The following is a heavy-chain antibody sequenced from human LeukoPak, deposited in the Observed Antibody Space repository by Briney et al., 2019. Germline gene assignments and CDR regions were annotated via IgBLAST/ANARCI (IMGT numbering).Heavy chain of an antibody. Sequence: SETLSLTCTVSGGSISSYYWSWIRQPPGKGLEWIGYIYDSGSTNYNPSLKSRVTISVDTSKNQFSLKLSSVTAADTAVYYCARAAATTNFDYWGQGTLVTVSS. CDR2: IYDSGST. V-gene: IGHV4-59*12. CDR1: GGSISSYY. D-gene: IGHD5-24*01. CDR3: ARAAATTNFDY. J-gene: IGHJ4*02.